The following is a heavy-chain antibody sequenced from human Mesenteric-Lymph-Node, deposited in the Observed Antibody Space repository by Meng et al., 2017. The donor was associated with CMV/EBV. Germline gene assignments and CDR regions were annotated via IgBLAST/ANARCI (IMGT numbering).Heavy chain of an antibody. CDR1: GGSISGGDYD. CDR2: VHYTGGT. Sequence: TVPGGSISGGDYDWSGIRQSPGKGLEWIGYVHYTGGTYYNPSLKSRVTMSVDTSKNQFSLKLSSVAAADTAIYYCARKSLNWFDPWGQGSLVTVSS. J-gene: IGHJ5*02. V-gene: IGHV4-30-4*08. CDR3: ARKSLNWFDP.